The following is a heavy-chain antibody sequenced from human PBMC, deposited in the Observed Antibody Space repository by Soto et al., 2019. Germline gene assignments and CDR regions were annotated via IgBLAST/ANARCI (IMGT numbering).Heavy chain of an antibody. CDR3: ARGGNPNYY. Sequence: EVQLEESGGGLVQPGGSLRLSCVVSGFTVSRNYLSWVRQAPGKGLEWVSVIYSGGSTYYADSVKGRFTNSRHNSKNTLYLQMNSLRAEDTAVYYCARGGNPNYYGGQGTLVTVSS. J-gene: IGHJ4*02. V-gene: IGHV3-53*04. CDR1: GFTVSRNY. D-gene: IGHD4-4*01. CDR2: IYSGGST.